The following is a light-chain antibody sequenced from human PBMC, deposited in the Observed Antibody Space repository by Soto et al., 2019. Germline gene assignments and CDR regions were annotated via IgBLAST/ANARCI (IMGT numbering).Light chain of an antibody. Sequence: VLTQSPLSLPVTLGQPASISCRSSQSLVHSDGNTYLNWFQQRPGQAPRRLIYKASNRDSGVPDRFGGSGSGTYFTLTISKVEADDVGIYYCMQGISFTFGQGTRVEIK. V-gene: IGKV2-30*02. CDR2: KAS. CDR3: MQGISFT. J-gene: IGKJ1*01. CDR1: QSLVHSDGNTY.